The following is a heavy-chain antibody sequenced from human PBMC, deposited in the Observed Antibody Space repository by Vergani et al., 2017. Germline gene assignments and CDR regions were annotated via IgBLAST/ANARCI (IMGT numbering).Heavy chain of an antibody. J-gene: IGHJ4*02. Sequence: QVQVVQSGAEVKKSGASVKVSCKTSGYTFSNYYMHWVRQAPGQGLEWMGIINPSGGHTNYAQKFQGRVTMTRDTSTSTVYMELSSLRSEDTAIYYCSRLAYCILPGYRYWGQGTLLTVSA. CDR3: SRLAYCILPGYRY. CDR1: GYTFSNYY. CDR2: INPSGGHT. V-gene: IGHV1-46*03. D-gene: IGHD3-9*01.